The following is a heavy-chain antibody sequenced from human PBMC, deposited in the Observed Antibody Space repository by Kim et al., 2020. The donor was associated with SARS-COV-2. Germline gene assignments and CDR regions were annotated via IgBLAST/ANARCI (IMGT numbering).Heavy chain of an antibody. J-gene: IGHJ4*02. CDR3: AKDLGATNVPFDY. CDR1: GFTFSSYG. D-gene: IGHD1-26*01. V-gene: IGHV3-30*18. Sequence: GGSLRLSCAASGFTFSSYGMHWVRQAPGKGLEWVAVISYDGSNKYYADSVKGRFTISRDNSKNTLYLQMNSLRAEDTAVYYCAKDLGATNVPFDYWGQGTLVTVSS. CDR2: ISYDGSNK.